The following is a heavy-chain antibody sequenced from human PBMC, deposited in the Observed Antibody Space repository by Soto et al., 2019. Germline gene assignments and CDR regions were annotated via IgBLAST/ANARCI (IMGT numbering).Heavy chain of an antibody. Sequence: PSETLSLTCTVSSGSISGYYWSWIRQPPGKGLEWIGNVYYSGGAKYNPSVKRRVSISVDTSKNQFSLNLSSVTAADTAVYYCTRDGDGRMTTNPYYYYGMDVWGPGITVTVSS. J-gene: IGHJ6*02. V-gene: IGHV4-59*01. D-gene: IGHD2-21*02. CDR1: SGSISGYY. CDR3: TRDGDGRMTTNPYYYYGMDV. CDR2: VYYSGGA.